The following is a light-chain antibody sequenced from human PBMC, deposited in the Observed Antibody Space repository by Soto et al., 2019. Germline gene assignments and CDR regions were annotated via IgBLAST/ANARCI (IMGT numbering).Light chain of an antibody. V-gene: IGLV2-14*03. CDR2: DVI. Sequence: QSVLTQPASVSGSPGQSITISCNGSNGDIGTYKYVSWYQQRPGKAPKLMIYDVINRPSGISNRFSGSKSGNTASLTISYLQPGDDADHYCSSFTSEATLIFGGGTKLTVL. CDR3: SSFTSEATLI. J-gene: IGLJ2*01. CDR1: NGDIGTYKY.